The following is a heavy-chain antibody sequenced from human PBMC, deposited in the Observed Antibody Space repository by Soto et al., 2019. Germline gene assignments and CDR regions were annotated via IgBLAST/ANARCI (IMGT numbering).Heavy chain of an antibody. Sequence: GGSLRLSCAASGFTFSDHYMDWVRQAPGKGLEWVGRTRNKANSYTTEYAASVKGRFTISRDDSKNSLYLQMNSLKTEDTAVYYCATGYSSSSLVDWGQGTLVTVSS. CDR3: ATGYSSSSLVD. D-gene: IGHD6-13*01. CDR2: TRNKANSYTT. J-gene: IGHJ1*01. V-gene: IGHV3-72*01. CDR1: GFTFSDHY.